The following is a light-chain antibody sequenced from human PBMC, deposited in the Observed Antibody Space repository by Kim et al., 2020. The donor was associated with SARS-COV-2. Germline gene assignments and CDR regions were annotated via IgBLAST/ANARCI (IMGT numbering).Light chain of an antibody. CDR1: SGNIASNY. CDR3: QSYDNTNQV. V-gene: IGLV6-57*04. Sequence: NFMLTQPHSVSESPGKTVTISCTRSSGNIASNYMQWYQQRPGSAPTIVIYEDTQRPSGVPDRFSGSIDSSSNSASLTISGLKTEDEADYYCQSYDNTNQVFGGGTKVTVL. J-gene: IGLJ3*02. CDR2: EDT.